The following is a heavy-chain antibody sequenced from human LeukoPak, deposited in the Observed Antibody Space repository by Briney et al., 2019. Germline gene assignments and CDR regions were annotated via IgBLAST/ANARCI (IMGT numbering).Heavy chain of an antibody. D-gene: IGHD3-22*01. Sequence: SVKVSCKASGGTFSSYTISWVRQAPGQGLEWMGRIILILGIANYAQKFQGRVTITADKSTSTAYMELSSLRSEDTAVYYCASLDYYDSSGSRFFDYWGQGTLVTVSS. J-gene: IGHJ4*02. CDR2: IILILGIA. CDR1: GGTFSSYT. CDR3: ASLDYYDSSGSRFFDY. V-gene: IGHV1-69*02.